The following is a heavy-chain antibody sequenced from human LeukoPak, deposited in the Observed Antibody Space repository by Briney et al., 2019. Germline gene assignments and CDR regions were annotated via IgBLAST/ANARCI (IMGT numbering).Heavy chain of an antibody. CDR2: IKEDGSEK. J-gene: IGHJ4*02. D-gene: IGHD2-21*01. Sequence: GGSLRLSCAASGFTFTSYWMYWVRQAPGKGLEWVADIKEDGSEKYYVDSVKGRFTISRDNAKNSLYLQMNSLRAEDTAVYYCARSSYYCFDYWGQGTLATVSS. CDR1: GFTFTSYW. V-gene: IGHV3-7*01. CDR3: ARSSYYCFDY.